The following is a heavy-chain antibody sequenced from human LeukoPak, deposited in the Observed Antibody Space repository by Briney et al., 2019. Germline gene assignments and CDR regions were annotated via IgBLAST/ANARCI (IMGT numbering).Heavy chain of an antibody. CDR1: GGSISSGSYY. Sequence: SQTLSLTGTVSGGSISSGSYYWSWIRQHPGKGLEWIGYIYYSGSTYYNPSLKSRVTISVDTSKNQFSMKLSSVTAADTAVYYCARDGRYFDWSSWFDPWGQGTLVTVSS. J-gene: IGHJ5*02. CDR3: ARDGRYFDWSSWFDP. D-gene: IGHD3-9*01. CDR2: IYYSGST. V-gene: IGHV4-31*03.